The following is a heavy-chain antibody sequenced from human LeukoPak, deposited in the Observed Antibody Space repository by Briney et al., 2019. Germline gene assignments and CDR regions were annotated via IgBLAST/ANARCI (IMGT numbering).Heavy chain of an antibody. CDR2: ISSSGITI. D-gene: IGHD4-23*01. J-gene: IGHJ4*02. V-gene: IGHV3-48*03. CDR3: AREATTVVHYYFDY. Sequence: GGSLRLSCADSGFTFSSYEMNWVRQAPGKGLEWVSYISSSGITIYYADSVKGRFTISRDNAKNSLYLQMNSLRAEDTAVYYCAREATTVVHYYFDYWGQGTLVTVSS. CDR1: GFTFSSYE.